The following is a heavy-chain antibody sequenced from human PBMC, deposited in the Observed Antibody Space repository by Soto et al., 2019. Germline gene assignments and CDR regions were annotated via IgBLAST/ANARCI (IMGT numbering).Heavy chain of an antibody. J-gene: IGHJ4*02. CDR1: GCQIVNYG. V-gene: IGHV3-30*18. D-gene: IGHD3-22*01. Sequence: GGSLRLSWSAAGCQIVNYGMHWVSKAKGKGLEWVVVISFDGRNTDYLDSVKGRFTISRDNSKKTLYLQMNSLRPEDTALYYCAKDEYYYSRSGYYIFDSWGQGTLVTVSS. CDR3: AKDEYYYSRSGYYIFDS. CDR2: ISFDGRNT.